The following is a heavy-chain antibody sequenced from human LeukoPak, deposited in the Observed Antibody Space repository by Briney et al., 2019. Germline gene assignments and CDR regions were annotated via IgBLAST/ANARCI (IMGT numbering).Heavy chain of an antibody. D-gene: IGHD5-18*01. CDR3: FDY. CDR2: ISWDRGDI. CDR1: EFTFDDYD. Sequence: PGRSLRLSCAASEFTFDDYDIHSVRQVLGKGLEWVSGISWDRGDIGYADSVKGRFIISGDSAKNSTEDTAVYYCARYSYGHGYFDYWGQGTLVTVSS. V-gene: IGHV3-9*01. J-gene: IGHJ4*02.